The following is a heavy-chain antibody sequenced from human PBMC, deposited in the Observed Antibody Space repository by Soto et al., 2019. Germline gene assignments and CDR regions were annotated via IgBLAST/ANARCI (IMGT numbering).Heavy chain of an antibody. D-gene: IGHD1-26*01. CDR3: ARDGLNISAKNYYGMDV. J-gene: IGHJ6*02. V-gene: IGHV4-31*03. CDR2: IYYSGST. Sequence: SETLSLTCTVSGGSISSGGYYWIWIRHHPGKGLEWIGYIYYSGSTYYNPSLKSRVTISVDTSKNQFSLKLSSVTAADTAVYYCARDGLNISAKNYYGMDVWGQGTTVSVS. CDR1: GGSISSGGYY.